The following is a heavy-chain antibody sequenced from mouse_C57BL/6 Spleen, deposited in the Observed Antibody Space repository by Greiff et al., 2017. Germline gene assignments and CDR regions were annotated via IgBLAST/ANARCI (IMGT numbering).Heavy chain of an antibody. CDR1: GYTFTDYE. D-gene: IGHD2-3*01. CDR2: IDPETGGT. Sequence: VKLQESGAELVRPGASVTLSCKASGYTFTDYEMHWVKQTPVHGLEWIGAIDPETGGTAYNQKFKGKAILTADKSSSTAYMELRSLTSEDSAVYYCTRLDGSHFDYWGQGTTLTVSS. V-gene: IGHV1-15*01. J-gene: IGHJ2*01. CDR3: TRLDGSHFDY.